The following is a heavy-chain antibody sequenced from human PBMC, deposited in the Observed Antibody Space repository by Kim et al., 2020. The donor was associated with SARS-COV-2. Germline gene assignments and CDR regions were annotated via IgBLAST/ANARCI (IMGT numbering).Heavy chain of an antibody. V-gene: IGHV1-69*13. CDR3: AREFMTPSGWYNPSYFDY. CDR2: IIPIFGTA. Sequence: SVKVSCKASGGTFSSYAISWVRQAPGQGLEWMGGIIPIFGTANYAQKFQGRVTITADESTSTAYMELSSLRSEDTAVYYCAREFMTPSGWYNPSYFDYWGQGTLVTVSS. CDR1: GGTFSSYA. D-gene: IGHD6-19*01. J-gene: IGHJ4*02.